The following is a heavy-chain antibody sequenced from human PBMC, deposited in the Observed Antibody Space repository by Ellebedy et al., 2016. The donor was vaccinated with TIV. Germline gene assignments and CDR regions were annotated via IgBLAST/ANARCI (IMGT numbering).Heavy chain of an antibody. CDR2: ISRGSDNI. CDR1: GFKFDDYA. D-gene: IGHD5-24*01. V-gene: IGHV3-9*01. Sequence: PGGSLRLSCAASGFKFDDYAMHWARQAPGKGLEWVSGISRGSDNIAYADSVKGRFTISRDNAQSSLYLQMNSLTAEDTAFYYCGRRNGYKNFDYWGQGILVTVSS. CDR3: GRRNGYKNFDY. J-gene: IGHJ4*02.